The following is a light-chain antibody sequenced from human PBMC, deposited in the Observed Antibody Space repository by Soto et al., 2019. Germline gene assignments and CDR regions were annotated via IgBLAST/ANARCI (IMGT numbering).Light chain of an antibody. CDR2: AAS. Sequence: DLQMTQSPSSLSASVGDRVTITCRASQSISNYLNWYQQKPGKAPKLLIYAASYLESGVPSRFSGSRSGTDFTLTISSLQPEDFVIYYCQQSYSTPWTFGQGTKVETK. J-gene: IGKJ1*01. CDR3: QQSYSTPWT. CDR1: QSISNY. V-gene: IGKV1-39*01.